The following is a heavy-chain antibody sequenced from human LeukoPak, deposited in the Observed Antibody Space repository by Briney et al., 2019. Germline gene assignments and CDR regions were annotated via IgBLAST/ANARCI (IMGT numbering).Heavy chain of an antibody. Sequence: GGSLRLSCAASGFTFRSYAMHWVRQAPGEGLEWVAILSYDGNNKYYADSVKGRFTISRDNSKNTLYLQMNSLRVEDTAVYYCARDRGTYYIDYWGQGTLVTVSS. D-gene: IGHD1-26*01. CDR2: LSYDGNNK. V-gene: IGHV3-30-3*01. J-gene: IGHJ4*02. CDR3: ARDRGTYYIDY. CDR1: GFTFRSYA.